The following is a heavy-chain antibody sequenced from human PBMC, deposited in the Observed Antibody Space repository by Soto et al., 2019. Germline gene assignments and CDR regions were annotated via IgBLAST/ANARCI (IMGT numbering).Heavy chain of an antibody. CDR2: IYHSGSI. CDR1: GGSISSGGYS. CDR3: GNVSDY. Sequence: SETLSLTCAVSGGSISSGGYSWSWIRQPPGKGLEWIGYIYHSGSIYYNPSLKSRVTMSVDRSKNQFSLKLSSVTAADTAVYYCGNVSDYWGQGTQVTVSS. V-gene: IGHV4-30-2*01. J-gene: IGHJ4*02.